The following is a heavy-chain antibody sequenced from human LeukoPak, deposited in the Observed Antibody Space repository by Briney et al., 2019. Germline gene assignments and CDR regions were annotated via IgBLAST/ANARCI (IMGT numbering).Heavy chain of an antibody. CDR1: GFTFSSYG. V-gene: IGHV3-33*01. Sequence: GGSLRLSCAASGFTFSSYGMHGVRQAPGKGLEWVAVIWYDGSNKYYADSVKGRFTISRDNSKNTLYLQMNSLRAEDTAVYYCARVLYSSSWTDYWGQGTLVTVSS. CDR2: IWYDGSNK. D-gene: IGHD6-13*01. J-gene: IGHJ4*02. CDR3: ARVLYSSSWTDY.